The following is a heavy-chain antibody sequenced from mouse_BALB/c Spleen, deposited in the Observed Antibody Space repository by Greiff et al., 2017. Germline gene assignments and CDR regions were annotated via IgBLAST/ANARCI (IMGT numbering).Heavy chain of an antibody. CDR2: IRNKANGYTT. Sequence: EVQRVESGGGLVQPGGSLRLSCATSGFTFTDYYMSWVRQPPGKALEWLGFIRNKANGYTTEYSASVKGRFTISRDNSQSILYLQMNTLRAEDSATYYCARDKRVTGTDYYAMDYWGQGTSVTVSS. CDR1: GFTFTDYY. CDR3: ARDKRVTGTDYYAMDY. D-gene: IGHD4-1*01. J-gene: IGHJ4*01. V-gene: IGHV7-3*02.